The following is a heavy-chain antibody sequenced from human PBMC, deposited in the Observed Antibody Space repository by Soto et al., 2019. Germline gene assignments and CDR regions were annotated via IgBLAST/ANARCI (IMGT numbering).Heavy chain of an antibody. Sequence: SETLSLTCAVYGGSFSGYYWTWIRQPPGTGLEWIGEINHSGSTNYNPSLKSRVTISVDTSKNQFSLKLTSVTAADTAVYYCARVFTDSSSLFDPWGQGTLVTVSS. CDR1: GGSFSGYY. CDR3: ARVFTDSSSLFDP. D-gene: IGHD6-13*01. J-gene: IGHJ5*02. CDR2: INHSGST. V-gene: IGHV4-34*01.